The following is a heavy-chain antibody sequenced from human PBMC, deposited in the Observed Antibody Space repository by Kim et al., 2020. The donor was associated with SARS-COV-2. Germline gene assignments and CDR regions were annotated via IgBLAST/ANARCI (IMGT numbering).Heavy chain of an antibody. CDR3: AKDTGSRSFDY. V-gene: IGHV3-23*01. Sequence: TYYGDSGKGRFTISRENSKNPLFLQMNSLGAEDTAIYYCAKDTGSRSFDYWGQGTLLTVSS. J-gene: IGHJ4*02. D-gene: IGHD2-15*01. CDR2: T.